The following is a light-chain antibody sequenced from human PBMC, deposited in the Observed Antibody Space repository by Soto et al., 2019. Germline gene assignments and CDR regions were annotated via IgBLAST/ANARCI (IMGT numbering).Light chain of an antibody. Sequence: DIQMTQSPSTLSASVGDRVTITCRASQSISTWLAWYQQKPGKAPKLLIYDASSLGSGVPSRFSGSGSGTEFTLTISRLQPDDFATYSCQQYQSYPYTFGQGAKLEI. V-gene: IGKV1-5*01. CDR1: QSISTW. J-gene: IGKJ2*01. CDR3: QQYQSYPYT. CDR2: DAS.